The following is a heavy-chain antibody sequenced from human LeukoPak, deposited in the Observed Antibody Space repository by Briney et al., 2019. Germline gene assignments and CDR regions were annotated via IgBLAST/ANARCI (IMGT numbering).Heavy chain of an antibody. CDR3: ARSTGVTGTFDC. J-gene: IGHJ4*02. Sequence: SETLSLTCTVSGGSISSYYWSWIRQPAGKGLEWIGRIYTSGSTNYNPSLKSRVTMSVDTSKNQFSLKLSSVTAADTAVYCGARSTGVTGTFDCWGQGALVTFSS. CDR1: GGSISSYY. V-gene: IGHV4-4*07. CDR2: IYTSGST. D-gene: IGHD4-23*01.